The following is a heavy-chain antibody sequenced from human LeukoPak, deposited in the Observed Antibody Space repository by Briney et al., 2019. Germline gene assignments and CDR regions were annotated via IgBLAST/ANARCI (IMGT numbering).Heavy chain of an antibody. CDR1: GFTFSSYA. CDR3: ARTLGYCSSTSCGHYGMDV. Sequence: GGSLRLSCAASGFTFSSYAMHWVRQAPGKGLEWVAVISYDGSNKYYADSVKGRFTISRDNSKNTLYLQMNSLRAEDTAVYYCARTLGYCSSTSCGHYGMDVWGKGTTVTVSS. V-gene: IGHV3-30*04. J-gene: IGHJ6*04. D-gene: IGHD2-2*01. CDR2: ISYDGSNK.